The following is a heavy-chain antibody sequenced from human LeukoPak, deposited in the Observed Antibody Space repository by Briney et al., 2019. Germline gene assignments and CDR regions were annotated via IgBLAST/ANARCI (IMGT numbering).Heavy chain of an antibody. CDR3: TTAKFGVVIHY. J-gene: IGHJ4*02. CDR2: MSYDGIHT. CDR1: GFTFSSNA. V-gene: IGHV3-30-3*01. Sequence: PGRSLRLSCAASGFTFSSNAMHWVRQAPGKGLEWVAVMSYDGIHTYHADSVKGRFTISRDNSENTLYLQMNSLKTEDTAVYYCTTAKFGVVIHYWGQGTLVTVSS. D-gene: IGHD3-3*01.